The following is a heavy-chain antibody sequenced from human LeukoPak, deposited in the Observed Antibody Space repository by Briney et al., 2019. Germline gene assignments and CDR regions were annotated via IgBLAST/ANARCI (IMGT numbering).Heavy chain of an antibody. CDR2: ISGSGGST. Sequence: GGSLRLSCAASGFTFSSYFLHWVRQAPGKGLEWVSAISGSGGSTYYADSVKGRFTISRDNSKNTLYLQMNSLRAEDTAVYYCAKAVTRENSGYYLLFDYWGQGTLVTVSS. D-gene: IGHD3-22*01. CDR3: AKAVTRENSGYYLLFDY. V-gene: IGHV3-23*01. J-gene: IGHJ4*02. CDR1: GFTFSSYF.